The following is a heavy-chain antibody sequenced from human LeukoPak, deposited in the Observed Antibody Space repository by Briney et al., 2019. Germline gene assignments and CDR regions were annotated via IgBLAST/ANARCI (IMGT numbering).Heavy chain of an antibody. V-gene: IGHV4-34*01. Sequence: SETLSLTCAVYGGSFSGYYWSWIRQPPGKGLEWIGEINHSGSTSYNPSLKSRVTISVDTSKNQFSLKLSSVTAADTAVYYCARGGFYGDYGIDYWGQGTLVTVSS. CDR3: ARGGFYGDYGIDY. CDR1: GGSFSGYY. D-gene: IGHD4-17*01. CDR2: INHSGST. J-gene: IGHJ4*02.